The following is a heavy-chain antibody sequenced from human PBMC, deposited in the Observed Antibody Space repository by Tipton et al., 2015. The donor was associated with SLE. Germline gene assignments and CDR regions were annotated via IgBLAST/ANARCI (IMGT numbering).Heavy chain of an antibody. V-gene: IGHV4-59*12. D-gene: IGHD6-19*01. J-gene: IGHJ4*02. CDR3: ARGSGAVAEDY. CDR2: IYHSGST. Sequence: TLSLTCTVSGGSISSYYWSWIRQPPGKGLEWIGYIYHSGSTYYNPSLKSRVTISVDTSKNQFSLKLSSLTAADTAVYYCARGSGAVAEDYWGQGTLVTVSS. CDR1: GGSISSYY.